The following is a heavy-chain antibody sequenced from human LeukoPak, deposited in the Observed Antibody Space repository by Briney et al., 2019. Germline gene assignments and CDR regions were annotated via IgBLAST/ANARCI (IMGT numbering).Heavy chain of an antibody. Sequence: GGSLRLSCAASGFTFSSYAMHWVSQAPGKGLEWVAVISYDGSNKYYADSVKGRFTISRDNSKNTLYLQMNSLRAEDTAVYYCARDRSDTMVRGVITVGQDYWGQGTLVTVSS. J-gene: IGHJ4*02. CDR3: ARDRSDTMVRGVITVGQDY. D-gene: IGHD3-10*01. CDR1: GFTFSSYA. V-gene: IGHV3-30-3*01. CDR2: ISYDGSNK.